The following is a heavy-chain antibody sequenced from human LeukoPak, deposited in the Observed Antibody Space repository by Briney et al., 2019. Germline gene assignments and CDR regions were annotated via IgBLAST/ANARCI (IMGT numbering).Heavy chain of an antibody. CDR1: GFTFSNTW. CDR2: INQDGGTR. D-gene: IGHD3-16*01. CDR3: ARDMKGNLDY. Sequence: HPGGSLRLSCAASGFTFSNTWMAWVRQAPGKGLDWVANINQDGGTRPYADSVRGRFTISRDNAKNSLYLEMNSLRAEDTGLYHCARDMKGNLDYWGQGTLVTVSS. V-gene: IGHV3-7*01. J-gene: IGHJ4*02.